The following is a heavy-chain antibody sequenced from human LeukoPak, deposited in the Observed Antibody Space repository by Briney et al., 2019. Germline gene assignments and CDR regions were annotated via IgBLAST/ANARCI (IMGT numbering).Heavy chain of an antibody. CDR1: GYTFTSYY. V-gene: IGHV1-46*01. CDR3: ARSLTLSSSWLNWFDP. Sequence: ASVTVSCTASGYTFTSYYMHWVRQAPGQGLEWMGIINPSGGSTSYAQKFQGRVTMTRDTSTSTVYMELSSLRSEDTAVYYCARSLTLSSSWLNWFDPWGQGTLVTVSS. J-gene: IGHJ5*02. D-gene: IGHD6-13*01. CDR2: INPSGGST.